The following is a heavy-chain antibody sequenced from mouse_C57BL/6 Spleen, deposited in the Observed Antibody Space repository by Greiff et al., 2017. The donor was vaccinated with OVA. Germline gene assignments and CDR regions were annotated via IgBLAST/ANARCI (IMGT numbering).Heavy chain of an antibody. CDR1: GFNIKDDY. CDR2: IDPENGDT. J-gene: IGHJ2*01. CDR3: TTRPTTVVDY. V-gene: IGHV14-4*01. Sequence: EVQLQESGAELVRPGASVKLSCTASGFNIKDDYMHWVKQRPEQGLEWIGWIDPENGDTEYASKFQGKATITADTSSNTAYLQLSSLTSEDTAVYYCTTRPTTVVDYWGQGTTLTVSS. D-gene: IGHD1-1*01.